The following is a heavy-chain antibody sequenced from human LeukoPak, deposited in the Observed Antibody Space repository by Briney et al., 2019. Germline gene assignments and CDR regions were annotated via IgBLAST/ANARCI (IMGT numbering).Heavy chain of an antibody. CDR3: AAVPRGYCSSTSCHNENYYGMDV. CDR2: IVVGSGNT. D-gene: IGHD2-2*02. Sequence: ASVKVSCQASGFTFTRSAMQWVRQARGQRLEWIGWIVVGSGNTNYAQKFQERVTITRDMSTSTAYMELSSLRSEDTAVYYCAAVPRGYCSSTSCHNENYYGMDVWGQGTTVTVSS. V-gene: IGHV1-58*02. CDR1: GFTFTRSA. J-gene: IGHJ6*02.